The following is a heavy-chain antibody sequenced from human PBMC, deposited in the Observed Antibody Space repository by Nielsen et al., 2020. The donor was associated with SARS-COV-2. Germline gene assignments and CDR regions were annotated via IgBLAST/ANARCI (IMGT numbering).Heavy chain of an antibody. D-gene: IGHD6-19*01. J-gene: IGHJ1*01. CDR1: GFTFSNYA. CDR2: ITGSGYST. Sequence: GESLKISCAASGFTFSNYAMSWVRQAPSKGLEWVSAITGSGYSTYYADSVKGRFTISRDNSKNTLYLQMNSLRAEDTAVYYCAKELDAVPGRWRFQHWGQGTLVTVSS. V-gene: IGHV3-23*01. CDR3: AKELDAVPGRWRFQH.